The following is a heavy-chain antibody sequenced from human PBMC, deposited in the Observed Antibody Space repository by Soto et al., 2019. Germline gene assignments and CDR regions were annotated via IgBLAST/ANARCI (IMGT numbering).Heavy chain of an antibody. D-gene: IGHD2-8*01. CDR2: ISYDGSNK. CDR3: ARDRILMVYATPYYYYYGMDV. J-gene: IGHJ6*02. V-gene: IGHV3-30-3*01. Sequence: QVQLVESGGGVVQPGRSLRLSCAASGFTFSSYAMHWVRQAPGKGLEWVAVISYDGSNKYYADSVKGRFTISRDNSKNTLDLQMNSLRAEDTAVYYCARDRILMVYATPYYYYYGMDVWGQGTTVTVSS. CDR1: GFTFSSYA.